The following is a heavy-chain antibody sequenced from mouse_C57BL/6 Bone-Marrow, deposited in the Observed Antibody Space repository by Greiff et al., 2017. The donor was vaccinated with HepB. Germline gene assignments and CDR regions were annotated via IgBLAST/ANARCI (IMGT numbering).Heavy chain of an antibody. CDR3: ARRGYYGPLYYFDY. J-gene: IGHJ2*01. D-gene: IGHD1-1*01. CDR2: IYPGGGYT. CDR1: GYTFTNYW. Sequence: QVQLKQSGAELVRPGTSVKMSCKASGYTFTNYWIGWAKQRPGHGLEWIGDIYPGGGYTNYNEKFKGKATLNADKSASTAYMQFSSLTSEDSAIYYWARRGYYGPLYYFDYWGQGTTLTVSS. V-gene: IGHV1-63*01.